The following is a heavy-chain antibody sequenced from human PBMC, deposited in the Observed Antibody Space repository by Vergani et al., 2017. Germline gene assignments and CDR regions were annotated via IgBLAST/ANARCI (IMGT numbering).Heavy chain of an antibody. CDR1: GFTFSSYA. J-gene: IGHJ6*03. D-gene: IGHD6-19*01. V-gene: IGHV3-23*01. CDR2: ISGSGGST. CDR3: AKDPYSSCWYAYYYYYMDV. Sequence: EVQLLESGGGLVQPGGSLRLSCAASGFTFSSYAMSWVRQAPGKGLEWVSAISGSGGSTYYADSVKGRFTISRDNSKNTLYLQMNSLRAEDTAVYYCAKDPYSSCWYAYYYYYMDVWGKGTTVTVSS.